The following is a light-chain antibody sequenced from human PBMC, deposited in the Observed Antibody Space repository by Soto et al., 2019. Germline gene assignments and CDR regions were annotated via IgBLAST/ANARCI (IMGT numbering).Light chain of an antibody. V-gene: IGLV2-14*01. CDR3: SSYTINSTLV. J-gene: IGLJ2*01. CDR1: SSDVGGYNY. Sequence: QSALTQPASVSGSPGQSITISCTGTSSDVGGYNYVSWYQQHPGKAPKLMIYEVSNRPSGVSNRFSGSKSGNTASLTISGLQAEDEADYYCSSYTINSTLVFGGGTKLTVL. CDR2: EVS.